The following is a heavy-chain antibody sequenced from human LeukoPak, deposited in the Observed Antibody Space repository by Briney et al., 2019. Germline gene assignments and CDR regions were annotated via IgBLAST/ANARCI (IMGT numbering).Heavy chain of an antibody. CDR3: AKDPSYSSGWFQDAFDI. J-gene: IGHJ3*02. CDR1: GGSISSYY. Sequence: SETLSLTCTVSGGSISSYYWSWIRQPPGKGLEWIGYIYYSGSTNYNPSLKSRVTISVDTSKNQFSLKLSSVTAADTAVYYCAKDPSYSSGWFQDAFDIWGQGTMVTVSS. V-gene: IGHV4-59*01. D-gene: IGHD6-19*01. CDR2: IYYSGST.